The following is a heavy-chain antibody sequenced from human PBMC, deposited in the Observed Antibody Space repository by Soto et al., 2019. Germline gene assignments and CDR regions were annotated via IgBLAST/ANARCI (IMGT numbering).Heavy chain of an antibody. Sequence: EVQLVESGGGLVQPGGSLRLSCAASGFTFSSYAMHWVRQAPGKGLEYVSAISCNGGSTYYANSVKGRFTISRDNSKHTLYLQMGRLGAEDMAVYYFARSSNLAGYYTALGMDVWGQGTTVTVSS. J-gene: IGHJ6*02. D-gene: IGHD3-9*01. V-gene: IGHV3-64*01. CDR2: ISCNGGST. CDR1: GFTFSSYA. CDR3: ARSSNLAGYYTALGMDV.